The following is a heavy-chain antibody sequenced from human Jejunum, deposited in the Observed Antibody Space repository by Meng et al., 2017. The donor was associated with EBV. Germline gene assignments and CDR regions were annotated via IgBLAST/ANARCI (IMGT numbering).Heavy chain of an antibody. CDR1: RGSFSGYT. CDR2: INHSGST. Sequence: SGAVLLEPWEAVSSTCAFYRGSFSGYTWIWIPQHPGEGLEWLGEINHSGSTNYNPSPRSRVTISVETSKNQFSLRLNSVTAADTAVYYCARVAFSYTTRSLDSWGQGTLVTVSS. V-gene: IGHV4-34*01. CDR3: ARVAFSYTTRSLDS. D-gene: IGHD3-16*02. J-gene: IGHJ4*02.